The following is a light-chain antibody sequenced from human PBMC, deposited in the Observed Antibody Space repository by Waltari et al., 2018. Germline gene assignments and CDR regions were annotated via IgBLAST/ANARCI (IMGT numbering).Light chain of an antibody. V-gene: IGLV4-69*01. Sequence: QLAVTQSPSASASLGASVKLTCTLSSEHSAYAIAWHQHQPGKGPRFLMEIDGGGGHTKGDGIPVRLSGFSSGAERYLTISSLQYEDEAAYYCQTGDPDTVVFGGGTKLTV. CDR2: IDGGGGH. J-gene: IGLJ2*01. CDR3: QTGDPDTVV. CDR1: SEHSAYA.